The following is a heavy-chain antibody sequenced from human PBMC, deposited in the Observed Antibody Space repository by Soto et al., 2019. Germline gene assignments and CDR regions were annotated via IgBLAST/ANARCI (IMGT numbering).Heavy chain of an antibody. J-gene: IGHJ4*02. CDR2: ISHNGST. Sequence: PSEPLSLTCTVSGNSFNSRHWWNWVRQPPGKGLEWIGQISHNGSTNNNPSLTSRVTISVDKSKNHFSLKLTSVTAADTAVYYWAARHFWSGPLTVRRLDYWGQGTPVTVSS. CDR3: AARHFWSGPLTVRRLDY. D-gene: IGHD3-3*02. CDR1: GNSFNSRHW. V-gene: IGHV4-4*02.